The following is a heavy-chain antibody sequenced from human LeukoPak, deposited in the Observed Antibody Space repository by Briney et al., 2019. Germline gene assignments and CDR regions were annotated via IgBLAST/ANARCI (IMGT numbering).Heavy chain of an antibody. V-gene: IGHV4-59*01. CDR1: DGSISSYY. Sequence: PSETLSLTCTVSDGSISSYYWSWIRQPPGKGLEWVGYIFYSGSTHYNPSLKSRVTISLDTSKNQSSLRLSSVTAADTAVYYCARDNIPVAGTGLSWFDPWGQGTLVTVSS. D-gene: IGHD6-13*01. J-gene: IGHJ5*02. CDR2: IFYSGST. CDR3: ARDNIPVAGTGLSWFDP.